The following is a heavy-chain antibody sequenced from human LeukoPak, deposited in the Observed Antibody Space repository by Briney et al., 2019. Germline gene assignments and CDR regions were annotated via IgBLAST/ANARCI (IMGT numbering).Heavy chain of an antibody. D-gene: IGHD2-2*01. V-gene: IGHV1-18*04. Sequence: ASVKVSCKASGYTFTGFYVHWVRQAPGQGPEWMGWINPYSSGTDYSQKLQGRVTMTTDTSTSTAYMELRSLRSDVTAVYYCAREGQEYCSSTSCYAVNWFDPWGQGTLVTVSS. CDR2: INPYSSGT. CDR3: AREGQEYCSSTSCYAVNWFDP. CDR1: GYTFTGFY. J-gene: IGHJ5*02.